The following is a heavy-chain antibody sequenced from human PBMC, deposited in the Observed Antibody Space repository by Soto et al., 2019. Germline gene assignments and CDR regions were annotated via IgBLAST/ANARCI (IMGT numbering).Heavy chain of an antibody. CDR1: GGSISSYY. CDR3: AGSSGWYWFDP. V-gene: IGHV4-59*08. J-gene: IGHJ5*02. D-gene: IGHD6-19*01. CDR2: IYYSGST. Sequence: TLSLTCTVSGGSISSYYWSWIRQPPGKGLEWIGRIYYSGSTNYNPSFKSRVTISVDTSKNQFSLKLRSVTAADTAVYYCAGSSGWYWFDPWGQGTLVTVSS.